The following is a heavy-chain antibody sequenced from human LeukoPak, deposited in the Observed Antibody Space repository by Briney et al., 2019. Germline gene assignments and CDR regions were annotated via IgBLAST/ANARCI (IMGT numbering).Heavy chain of an antibody. J-gene: IGHJ4*02. D-gene: IGHD3-10*01. CDR2: IYTSGRT. CDR1: GGSISSYY. V-gene: IGHV4-4*07. CDR3: ARQTSSGGFDY. Sequence: SSETLSLTCTVSGGSISSYYWSWIRQPAGKGLEWIGRIYTSGRTNYNPSLKSRLTMSEDTSKNQFSLKLSSATAADTAVYYCARQTSSGGFDYWGQGTLVTVSS.